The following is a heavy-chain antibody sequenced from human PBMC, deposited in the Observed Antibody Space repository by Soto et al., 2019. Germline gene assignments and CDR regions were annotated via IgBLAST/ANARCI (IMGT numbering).Heavy chain of an antibody. V-gene: IGHV4-31*03. CDR1: GVSISSGGYY. CDR2: IFNSDNT. J-gene: IGHJ4*02. Sequence: QVQLQESGPGLAEPSQTLSLTCTVSGVSISSGGYYWSWIRQHPGKGLEWIGYIFNSDNTLYKPSLRGRATVSVDTSRNQFSLKLTSVTAADTAVYYCARGGPRNYDSWSGYPYFDYWGRGTLFTVSS. D-gene: IGHD3-3*01. CDR3: ARGGPRNYDSWSGYPYFDY.